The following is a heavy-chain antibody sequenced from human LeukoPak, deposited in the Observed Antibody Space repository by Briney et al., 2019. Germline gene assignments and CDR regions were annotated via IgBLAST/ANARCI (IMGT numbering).Heavy chain of an antibody. Sequence: GESLKISCKGSGYSFTSYWIGWVRRMPGKGLEWMGIIYPGDSDTRYSPSFQGQVTISADKSISTAYLQWSSLKASDTAMYYCARLWYDFPGRPSHMDVWGKGTTVTVSS. V-gene: IGHV5-51*01. CDR3: ARLWYDFPGRPSHMDV. CDR2: IYPGDSDT. J-gene: IGHJ6*03. D-gene: IGHD3-3*01. CDR1: GYSFTSYW.